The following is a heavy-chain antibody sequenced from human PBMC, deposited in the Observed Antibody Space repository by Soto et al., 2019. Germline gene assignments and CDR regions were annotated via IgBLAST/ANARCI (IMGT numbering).Heavy chain of an antibody. CDR3: ARGGAGNCCYMDV. J-gene: IGHJ6*03. V-gene: IGHV3-66*01. Sequence: WGSPRLSCAASGFTFCSNYMSWVRQAPGKGLEWVSVIYSGGSTYYADSVKGRFTISRDNSKNTLYLQMNSLRAEDTAVYYCARGGAGNCCYMDVWGKGTTVTVSS. CDR1: GFTFCSNY. D-gene: IGHD2-21*01. CDR2: IYSGGST.